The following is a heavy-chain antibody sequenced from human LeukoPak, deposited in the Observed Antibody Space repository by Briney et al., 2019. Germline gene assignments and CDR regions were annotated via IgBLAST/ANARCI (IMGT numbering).Heavy chain of an antibody. D-gene: IGHD1-1*01. CDR1: GFTFSDYY. J-gene: IGHJ4*02. V-gene: IGHV3-11*01. CDR2: ISTSGSTI. CDR3: ARDKSWNDPTLDY. Sequence: GGSLRLSCAASGFTFSDYYMSWIRQAPGKGLEWVSYISTSGSTIYYADSVKGRFTISRDNAKNSLYLQMNSLRAEDTAVYYCARDKSWNDPTLDYWGQGTLVTVSS.